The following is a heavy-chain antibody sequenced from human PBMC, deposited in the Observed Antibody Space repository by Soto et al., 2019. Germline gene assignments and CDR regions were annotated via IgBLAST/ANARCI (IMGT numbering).Heavy chain of an antibody. CDR3: ARGRGSTGYLGREHYFDY. CDR2: IDIGGNT. Sequence: EVQVVESGGGLVQPGGSLRLSCAASGFSVTNNYMNWVRQAPGKGLEWVSIIDIGGNTYYADSVKDRFTISRDNSRNTLYLQMDSLRAEDTAGYYCARGRGSTGYLGREHYFDYWGQGTLVTVSP. CDR1: GFSVTNNY. D-gene: IGHD2-2*01. V-gene: IGHV3-66*01. J-gene: IGHJ4*02.